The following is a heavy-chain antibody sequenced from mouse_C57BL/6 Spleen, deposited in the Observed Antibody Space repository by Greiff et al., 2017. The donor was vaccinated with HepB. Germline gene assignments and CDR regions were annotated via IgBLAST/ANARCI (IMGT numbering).Heavy chain of an antibody. D-gene: IGHD1-1*01. CDR3: ARDYYGSSYGDYFDY. V-gene: IGHV5-17*01. J-gene: IGHJ2*01. Sequence: EVQRVESGGGLVKPGGSLKLSCAASGFTFSDYGMHWVRQAPEKGLEWVAYISSGSSTIYYADTVKGRFTISRDNAKNTLFLQMTSLRSEDTAMYYCARDYYGSSYGDYFDYWGQGTTLTVSS. CDR2: ISSGSSTI. CDR1: GFTFSDYG.